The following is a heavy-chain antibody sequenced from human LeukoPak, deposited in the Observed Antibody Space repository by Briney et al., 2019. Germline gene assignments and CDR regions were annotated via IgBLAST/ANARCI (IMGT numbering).Heavy chain of an antibody. CDR3: ARSTYYDFWSGYYNEAPFDY. V-gene: IGHV4-38-2*02. CDR1: GYSISSGYY. CDR2: IYHSGST. J-gene: IGHJ4*02. D-gene: IGHD3-3*01. Sequence: SETLSLTCTVSGYSISSGYYWGWIRQPPGKGLEWIGSIYHSGSTYYNPSLKSRVTIPVDTSKNQFSLNLSSVTAADTAVYYCARSTYYDFWSGYYNEAPFDYWGQGTLVTVSS.